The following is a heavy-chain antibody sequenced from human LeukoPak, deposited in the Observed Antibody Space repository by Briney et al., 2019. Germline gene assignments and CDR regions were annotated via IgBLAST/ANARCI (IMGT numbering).Heavy chain of an antibody. CDR2: IYYSGST. J-gene: IGHJ4*02. V-gene: IGHV4-59*01. Sequence: SETLSLTCTVSGGSIGDDYFTWIRQPPGKGLEWIGYIYYSGSTNYNPSLKSRVTISVDTSKNQFSLKLSSVTAADTAVYYCARAPGSSASVDYWGQGTLVTVSS. D-gene: IGHD6-6*01. CDR1: GGSIGDDY. CDR3: ARAPGSSASVDY.